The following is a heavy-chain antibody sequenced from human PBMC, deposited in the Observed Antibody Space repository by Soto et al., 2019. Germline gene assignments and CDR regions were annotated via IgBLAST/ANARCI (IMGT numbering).Heavy chain of an antibody. J-gene: IGHJ6*02. D-gene: IGHD3-22*01. CDR1: GGSISSGGYY. CDR3: ARDGIKDYYDSSGYLPYYYGMDV. Sequence: SSETLSLTCTVSGGSISSGGYYWSWIRQHPGKGLEWIGYIYYSGSTYYNPSLKSRVTISVDTSKNQFSLKLSSVTAADTAVYYCARDGIKDYYDSSGYLPYYYGMDVWGQGTTVTVSS. V-gene: IGHV4-31*03. CDR2: IYYSGST.